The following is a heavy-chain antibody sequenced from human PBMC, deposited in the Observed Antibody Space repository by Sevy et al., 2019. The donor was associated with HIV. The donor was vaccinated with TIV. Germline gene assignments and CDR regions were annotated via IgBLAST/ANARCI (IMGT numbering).Heavy chain of an antibody. D-gene: IGHD3-3*01. V-gene: IGHV3-33*01. CDR1: GFTFSSYG. CDR2: IWYDGSNK. J-gene: IGHJ5*02. CDR3: AREKRFLEWFRPGWFDP. Sequence: GGSLRLSCAASGFTFSSYGMHWVRQAPGKGLEWVAVIWYDGSNKYYADSVEGRFTISRDNSKNTLYLQMNSLRAEDTAVYYCAREKRFLEWFRPGWFDPWGQGTLVTISS.